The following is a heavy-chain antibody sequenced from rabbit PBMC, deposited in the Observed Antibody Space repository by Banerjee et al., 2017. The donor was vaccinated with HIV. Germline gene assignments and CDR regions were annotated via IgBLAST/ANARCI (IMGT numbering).Heavy chain of an antibody. CDR3: ARYDAATGYGGDL. CDR2: IYAGNGNT. J-gene: IGHJ4*01. D-gene: IGHD8-1*01. CDR1: GFTISSAYD. Sequence: QSLEESGGDLVKPGTSLTLTCTASGFTISSAYDMCWVRQAPGKGLEWIGCIYAGNGNTYYASWAKGRFTISKTSSTTVDLKMTSLTAADTATYFCARYDAATGYGGDLWGQGTLVTVS. V-gene: IGHV1S40*01.